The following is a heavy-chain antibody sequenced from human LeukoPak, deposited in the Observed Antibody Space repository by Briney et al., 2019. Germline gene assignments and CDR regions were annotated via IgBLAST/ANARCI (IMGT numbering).Heavy chain of an antibody. CDR2: IYPGDSDT. V-gene: IGHV5-51*01. Sequence: GESLKISCKGYGYSFTRFWIGWVRHMPGKGLELMGIIYPGDSDTRYSPSFHGQVTISADKSISTAFLQWGGLKASDTAMYDCGRLGYCSSTDCREIDYWGQGTLVTVSS. J-gene: IGHJ4*02. CDR1: GYSFTRFW. CDR3: GRLGYCSSTDCREIDY. D-gene: IGHD2-2*01.